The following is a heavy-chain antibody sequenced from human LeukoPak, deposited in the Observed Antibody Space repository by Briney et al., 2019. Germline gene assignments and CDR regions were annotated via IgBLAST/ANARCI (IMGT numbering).Heavy chain of an antibody. J-gene: IGHJ4*02. Sequence: SVKVSCKASGYMFTGYYMHWLRQAPGQGLEGMGWINPNSGGTNYAQKFQGRVTMTRDTSISTAYMELSSLRSDDTAVYYCARGYCSGDCFTLFDYWGQGTLVTVSS. V-gene: IGHV1-2*02. CDR3: ARGYCSGDCFTLFDY. CDR1: GYMFTGYY. CDR2: INPNSGGT. D-gene: IGHD2-21*02.